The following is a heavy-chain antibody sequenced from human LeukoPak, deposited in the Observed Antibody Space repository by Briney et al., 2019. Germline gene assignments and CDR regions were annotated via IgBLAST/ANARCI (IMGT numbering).Heavy chain of an antibody. Sequence: ASVKVSCKVSGYTLTELSMHWVRQAPGKGLEWMGGFDPEDGETIYAQKFQGRVTISADESKGTVSLELSNLRSEDTAVYYCARASPFLEWTTSIPFDVWGQGTVVIVSS. CDR2: FDPEDGET. V-gene: IGHV1-24*01. D-gene: IGHD3-3*01. CDR3: ARASPFLEWTTSIPFDV. J-gene: IGHJ3*01. CDR1: GYTLTELS.